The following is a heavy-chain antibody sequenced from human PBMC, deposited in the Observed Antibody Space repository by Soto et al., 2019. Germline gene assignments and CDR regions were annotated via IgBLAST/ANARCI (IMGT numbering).Heavy chain of an antibody. CDR1: GFTFSSYG. CDR3: AKEYYDFWSGYYIVDY. CDR2: ISYDGSNK. D-gene: IGHD3-3*01. V-gene: IGHV3-30*18. J-gene: IGHJ4*02. Sequence: QVQLVESGGGVVQPGRSLRLSCAASGFTFSSYGMHWVRQAPGKGLEWVAVISYDGSNKYYADSVKGRFTISRDNSKNTLYLQMNSLRAEDTAVYYCAKEYYDFWSGYYIVDYWGQGTLVTVSS.